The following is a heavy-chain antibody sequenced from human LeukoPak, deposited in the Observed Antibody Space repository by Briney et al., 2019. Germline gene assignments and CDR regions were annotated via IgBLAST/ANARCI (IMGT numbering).Heavy chain of an antibody. CDR2: IRYDGSNK. V-gene: IGHV3-30*02. CDR3: AKDSRHYGSGSYVDY. J-gene: IGHJ4*02. CDR1: GFTFSSYG. Sequence: GGSLRLSCAASGFTFSSYGMHWVRQAPGKGLEWVAFIRYDGSNKYYADSVKGRFTISRDNSKNTLYLQTNSLRAEDTAVYYCAKDSRHYGSGSYVDYWGQGTLVTVSS. D-gene: IGHD3-10*01.